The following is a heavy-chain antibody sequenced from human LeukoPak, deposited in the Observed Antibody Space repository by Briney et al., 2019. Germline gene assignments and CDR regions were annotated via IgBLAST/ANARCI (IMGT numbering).Heavy chain of an antibody. CDR3: ASRAQHQNWFDP. D-gene: IGHD2-2*01. Sequence: SETLSLTCTVSGGSISSGGYYWSWIRQHPGKGLEWIGYIYYSGSTYYNPSLKSRVTISVDTSKNQFSLKLSSVTAADTAVYYCASRAQHQNWFDPWGQGTLVTVSS. J-gene: IGHJ5*02. V-gene: IGHV4-31*03. CDR2: IYYSGST. CDR1: GGSISSGGYY.